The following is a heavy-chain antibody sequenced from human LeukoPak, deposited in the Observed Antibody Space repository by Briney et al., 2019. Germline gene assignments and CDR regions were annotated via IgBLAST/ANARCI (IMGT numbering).Heavy chain of an antibody. J-gene: IGHJ4*02. Sequence: PSETLSLTCTVSGYSISSGYYWGWIRQPPGKGLEWIGSIYHSGSTYYNPSLKSRVTISVDTSKKQFSLMQSSVTAADTAVYYCARSLVGAYDYVWGSYRYKYFDNWGQGTLVTVSS. CDR3: ARSLVGAYDYVWGSYRYKYFDN. CDR2: IYHSGST. D-gene: IGHD3-16*02. CDR1: GYSISSGYY. V-gene: IGHV4-38-2*02.